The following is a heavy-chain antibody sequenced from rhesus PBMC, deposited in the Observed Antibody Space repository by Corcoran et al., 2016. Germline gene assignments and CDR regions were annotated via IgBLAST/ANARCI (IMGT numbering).Heavy chain of an antibody. V-gene: IGHV4S10*01. CDR2: IYGSSTST. D-gene: IGHD1-38*01. J-gene: IGHJ4*01. CDR1: GGSISDSYR. CDR3: ARDPLGYFDY. Sequence: QVRLQESGPGVVKPSETLSLTCAVSGGSISDSYRWSWIRQPPGKGLELIGYIYGSSTSTNYNPSLKSRVTISKDTSKNQFSLKLSSVTAADTAVYYCARDPLGYFDYWGQGVLVTVSS.